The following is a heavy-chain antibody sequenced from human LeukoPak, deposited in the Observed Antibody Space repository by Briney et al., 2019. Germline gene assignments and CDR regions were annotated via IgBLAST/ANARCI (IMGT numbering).Heavy chain of an antibody. CDR1: GFTFSSYA. V-gene: IGHV3-23*01. J-gene: IGHJ4*02. D-gene: IGHD3-22*01. CDR3: AKEQDDSSGYYRLPFDY. Sequence: PGGSLRLSCAAPGFTFSSYAMSWVRQAPGKGLEWVSGISGSGGSTYYADSVKGRFIISRDNSKNTLYLQMNSLRAEDTAVYYCAKEQDDSSGYYRLPFDYWGQGTLVTVSS. CDR2: ISGSGGST.